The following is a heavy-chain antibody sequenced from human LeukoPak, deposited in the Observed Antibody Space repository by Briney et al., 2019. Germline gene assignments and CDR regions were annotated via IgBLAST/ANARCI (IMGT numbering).Heavy chain of an antibody. CDR3: AGRNGAFDI. Sequence: PSETLSLTCAVYGGSFSGYYWSWIRQPPGKGLEWIGEVHYSGSANYNPSLKSRVTISVDTSKNQFSLTLTSVTAADTAVYYCAGRNGAFDIWGQGTMVTVSS. D-gene: IGHD2-8*01. CDR2: VHYSGSA. J-gene: IGHJ3*02. CDR1: GGSFSGYY. V-gene: IGHV4-34*01.